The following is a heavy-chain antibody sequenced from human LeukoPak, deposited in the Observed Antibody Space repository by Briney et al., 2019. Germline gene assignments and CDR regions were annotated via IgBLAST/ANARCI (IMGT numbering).Heavy chain of an antibody. CDR1: GFSLDDYA. J-gene: IGHJ3*02. CDR2: ISWDSGNQ. D-gene: IGHD3-9*01. CDR3: IKDMGFDLLKDAFHI. V-gene: IGHV3-9*01. Sequence: PGGSLRLSCLGSGFSLDDYAMHWVRQPPGKGLEWVSSISWDSGNQAYADSVKGRFTISRDNAKSSLFLQMNSLRPEDTAFYYCIKDMGFDLLKDAFHIWGQGTLVTVSS.